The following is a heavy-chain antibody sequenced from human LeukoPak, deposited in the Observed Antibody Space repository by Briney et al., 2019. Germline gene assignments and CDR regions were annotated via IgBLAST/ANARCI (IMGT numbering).Heavy chain of an antibody. CDR3: ARVGRLQYGDYVAFDY. D-gene: IGHD4-17*01. Sequence: GSLRLSCATSGFTFSDYYMSWIRQAPGKGLEWVSYISVSGTTMYYADSVKGRFTLSRDNAKNSLYLQTNSLRAEDTAVYYCARVGRLQYGDYVAFDYWGQGALVTVSS. V-gene: IGHV3-11*01. CDR1: GFTFSDYY. J-gene: IGHJ4*02. CDR2: ISVSGTTM.